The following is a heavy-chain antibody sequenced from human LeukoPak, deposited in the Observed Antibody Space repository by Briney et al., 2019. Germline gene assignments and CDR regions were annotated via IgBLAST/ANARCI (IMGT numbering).Heavy chain of an antibody. CDR1: GYTFTGYY. D-gene: IGHD3-22*01. V-gene: IGHV1-2*02. CDR3: ARTYYYDSRGRRGYYMDV. Sequence: ASVKVSCKASGYTFTGYYMHWVRQAPGQGPEWMGWINPNSGGTNYAQKFQGRVTMTRDTSISTAYMELSRLRSDDTAVYYCARTYYYDSRGRRGYYMDVWGKGTTVTVSS. J-gene: IGHJ6*03. CDR2: INPNSGGT.